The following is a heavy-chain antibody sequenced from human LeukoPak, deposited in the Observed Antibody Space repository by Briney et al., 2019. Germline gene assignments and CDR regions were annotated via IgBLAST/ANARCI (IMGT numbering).Heavy chain of an antibody. D-gene: IGHD2-2*01. CDR1: GFTFSSYS. V-gene: IGHV3-21*01. CDR3: ARGASDIVVVPAHFDY. CDR2: ISSSSSYI. J-gene: IGHJ4*02. Sequence: GGSLRLSCAASGFTFSSYSMNWVRQAPGKGLEWVSSISSSSSYIYYADSVKGRFTISRDNAKNSLYLQMGSLRAEDMAVYYCARGASDIVVVPAHFDYWGQGTLVTVSS.